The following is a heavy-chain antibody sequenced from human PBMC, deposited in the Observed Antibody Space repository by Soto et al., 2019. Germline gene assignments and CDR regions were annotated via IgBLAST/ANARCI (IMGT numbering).Heavy chain of an antibody. Sequence: QVQLVQSGAEVKKPGASVKVSCKASGYTFTSYGISWVRQAPGQGLEWMGWISNYNGDTNYAQKLQGRVTMTTDTSTSTAYMELRSRKSDVTAVYYCTRGGQLFAGNDFDYWGQGTLVTVSS. V-gene: IGHV1-18*01. D-gene: IGHD3-10*02. J-gene: IGHJ4*02. CDR1: GYTFTSYG. CDR2: ISNYNGDT. CDR3: TRGGQLFAGNDFDY.